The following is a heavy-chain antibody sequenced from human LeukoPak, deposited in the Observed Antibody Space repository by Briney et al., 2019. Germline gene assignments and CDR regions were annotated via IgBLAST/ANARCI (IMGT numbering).Heavy chain of an antibody. J-gene: IGHJ4*02. Sequence: SETLSLTCTVSGGSISDFYWGWIRQPAGKGLEWIGRIFSSGSTNYNPSLKSRVTMSVDTSKNQFSLKLNSMTAADTAVYYCVRGRRKLFGEQPFDYWGQGTLVTVSS. CDR1: GGSISDFY. D-gene: IGHD3-10*02. CDR3: VRGRRKLFGEQPFDY. CDR2: IFSSGST. V-gene: IGHV4-4*07.